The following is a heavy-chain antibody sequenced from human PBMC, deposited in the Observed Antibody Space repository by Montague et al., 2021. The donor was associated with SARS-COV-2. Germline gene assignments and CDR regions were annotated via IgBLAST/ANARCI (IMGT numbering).Heavy chain of an antibody. CDR1: GGSFNGYY. Sequence: SETLSLTCAVYGGSFNGYYWSWIRQPPGKGLEWIGEISDIGSTTYNPSLESRLTTSVDRSKNQFSLRLTSVTAADTAVYYCVRERECSGGSCYGPDDDAFDIWGQGTMVTVSS. D-gene: IGHD2-15*01. CDR2: ISDIGST. CDR3: VRERECSGGSCYGPDDDAFDI. J-gene: IGHJ3*02. V-gene: IGHV4-34*01.